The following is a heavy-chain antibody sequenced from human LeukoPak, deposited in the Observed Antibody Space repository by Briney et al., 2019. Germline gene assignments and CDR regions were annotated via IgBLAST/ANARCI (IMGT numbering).Heavy chain of an antibody. D-gene: IGHD3-9*01. CDR3: AKESDYDILTGYWDY. J-gene: IGHJ4*02. V-gene: IGHV3-9*01. Sequence: PGRSLRLSCAASGFTFDDYAMHWVRKAPGKGLEWVSGICWNSGSIGYADSVKGRFTISRDNAKNSLYLQMNSLRAEDTALYYCAKESDYDILTGYWDYWGQGTLVTVSS. CDR2: ICWNSGSI. CDR1: GFTFDDYA.